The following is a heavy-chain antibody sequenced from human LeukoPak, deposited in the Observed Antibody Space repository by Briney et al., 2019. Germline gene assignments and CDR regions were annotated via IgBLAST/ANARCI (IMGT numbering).Heavy chain of an antibody. V-gene: IGHV5-51*01. Sequence: GESLKISCKGSGYSFTSYWIGWVRQMPGKGLEWMGIIYPGDSDTGYSPSFQGQVTISADKSISTAYLQRSSLKASDTAMYYCARLTDILTGPLGYWGQGTLVTVSS. CDR3: ARLTDILTGPLGY. CDR2: IYPGDSDT. J-gene: IGHJ4*02. CDR1: GYSFTSYW. D-gene: IGHD3-9*01.